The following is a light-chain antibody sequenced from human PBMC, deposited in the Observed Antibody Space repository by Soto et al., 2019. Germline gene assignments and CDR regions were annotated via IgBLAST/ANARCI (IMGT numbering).Light chain of an antibody. Sequence: EIVMTQSPATLSVSPGEKATLSCRASQSVSRNLAWYQQKPGQAPRLLIYDASTRATGTPARFSGSGSGTKFTLSISSLQSEDFAVYYCQQYKNWPITFGQGTRLEI. V-gene: IGKV3D-15*01. CDR1: QSVSRN. J-gene: IGKJ5*01. CDR3: QQYKNWPIT. CDR2: DAS.